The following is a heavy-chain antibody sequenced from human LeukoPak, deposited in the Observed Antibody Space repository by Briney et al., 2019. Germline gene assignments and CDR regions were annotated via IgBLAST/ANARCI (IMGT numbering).Heavy chain of an antibody. J-gene: IGHJ5*02. CDR2: ISVDSGKT. CDR3: ANRNGWFDP. Sequence: GASVKVSCKASGYTFTRYGFSWVRQAPGQGLEWMGWISVDSGKTNYAQKLQGRVTMTTDTSTSTAYMELSSLRSEDTAVYYCANRNGWFDPWGQGTLVTVSS. V-gene: IGHV1-18*01. CDR1: GYTFTRYG.